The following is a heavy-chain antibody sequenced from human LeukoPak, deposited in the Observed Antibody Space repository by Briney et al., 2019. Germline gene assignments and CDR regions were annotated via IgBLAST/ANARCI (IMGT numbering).Heavy chain of an antibody. CDR2: INAGNGNT. D-gene: IGHD2-2*01. Sequence: GASVTVSCEASGYTFTSYAMHWVRQAPGQRLEWMGWINAGNGNTKYSQKFQGRVTITRDTSASTAYMELSSLRSEDTAVYYCASSGSSSTSRYYYYGMDVWGQGTTVTVSS. V-gene: IGHV1-3*01. J-gene: IGHJ6*02. CDR1: GYTFTSYA. CDR3: ASSGSSSTSRYYYYGMDV.